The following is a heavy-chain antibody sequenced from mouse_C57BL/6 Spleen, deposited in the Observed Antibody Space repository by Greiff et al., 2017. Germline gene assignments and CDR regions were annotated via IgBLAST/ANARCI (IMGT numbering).Heavy chain of an antibody. CDR3: ARGVVGPWYFDV. J-gene: IGHJ1*03. V-gene: IGHV1-55*01. D-gene: IGHD1-1*02. Sequence: QVQLQQPGAELVKPGASVKMSCKASGYTFTSYWITWVKQRPGQGLEWIGDIYPGSGSTNYNEKFKSKATLTVDTSSSTAYMQLSSLTSEESAVEYCARGVVGPWYFDVWGTGTTVTVSS. CDR1: GYTFTSYW. CDR2: IYPGSGST.